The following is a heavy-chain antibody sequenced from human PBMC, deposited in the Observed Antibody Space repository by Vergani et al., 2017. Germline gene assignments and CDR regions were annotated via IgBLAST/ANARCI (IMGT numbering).Heavy chain of an antibody. V-gene: IGHV3-23*01. D-gene: IGHD4-17*01. CDR3: AKHPSDYVGGYVQH. J-gene: IGHJ1*01. CDR2: ISGSGGST. CDR1: GFTFSSYA. Sequence: EVQLLESGGGLVQPGGSLRLSCAASGFTFSSYAMSWVRQAPGKGLEWVSAISGSGGSTYYADSVKGRFTISRDTSKNTRYLQMNSLRAEDTAVYYCAKHPSDYVGGYVQHWGEGTVVAVSS.